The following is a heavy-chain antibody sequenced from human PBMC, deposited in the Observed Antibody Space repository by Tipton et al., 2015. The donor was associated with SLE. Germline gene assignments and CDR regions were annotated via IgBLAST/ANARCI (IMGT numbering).Heavy chain of an antibody. CDR1: GYSINNGFY. V-gene: IGHV4-38-2*02. Sequence: TLSLTCTVSGYSINNGFYWGWIRQPPGKGLEWIGIIYHSGTTYYNPSLKSRVTISVDTSKNQFSLRLSSVTAADTAMYYCAREKRDSDFWSSSYYYYGMDVWGRGTTVTVSS. CDR2: IYHSGTT. J-gene: IGHJ6*02. D-gene: IGHD3-3*01. CDR3: AREKRDSDFWSSSYYYYGMDV.